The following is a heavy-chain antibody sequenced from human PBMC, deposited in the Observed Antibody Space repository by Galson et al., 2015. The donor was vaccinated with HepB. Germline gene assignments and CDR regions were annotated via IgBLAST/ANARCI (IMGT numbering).Heavy chain of an antibody. D-gene: IGHD2-21*01. Sequence: SLRLSCATSGFTFGDYAMSWFRQAPGKGLEWVGFIRHKAYGGTTEYAASVKGRFTISRDDSKSIAYLQINSLKTEDTAIYYCTRADVVVVGKYYFHYWGQGTLVTVSS. J-gene: IGHJ4*02. CDR2: IRHKAYGGTT. CDR1: GFTFGDYA. V-gene: IGHV3-49*03. CDR3: TRADVVVVGKYYFHY.